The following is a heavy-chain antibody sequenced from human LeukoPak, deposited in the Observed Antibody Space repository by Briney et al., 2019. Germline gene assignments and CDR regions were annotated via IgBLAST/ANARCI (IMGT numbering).Heavy chain of an antibody. V-gene: IGHV1-18*01. CDR1: GYTFTSYG. Sequence: GASVKVSCKASGYTFTSYGISWVRQAPGQGLEWMRWISAYNGNTNYAQKLQGRVTMTTDTSTSTAYMELRSLRSDDTAVYYCARDRLRFGELLPFDYWGQGTVVTVSS. J-gene: IGHJ4*02. CDR2: ISAYNGNT. D-gene: IGHD3-10*01. CDR3: ARDRLRFGELLPFDY.